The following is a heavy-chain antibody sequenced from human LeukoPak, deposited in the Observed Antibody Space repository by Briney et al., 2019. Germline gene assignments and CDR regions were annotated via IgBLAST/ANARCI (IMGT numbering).Heavy chain of an antibody. Sequence: KPGGSLRLSCAASGFTFSSYSMNWVRQAPGKGLGWVSSISSSSSYIYYADSVKGRFTISRDNAKNSLYLQMNSLRAEDTAVYYCARDPIAVAVVFDYWGQGTLVTVSS. CDR1: GFTFSSYS. D-gene: IGHD6-19*01. V-gene: IGHV3-21*01. CDR2: ISSSSSYI. J-gene: IGHJ4*02. CDR3: ARDPIAVAVVFDY.